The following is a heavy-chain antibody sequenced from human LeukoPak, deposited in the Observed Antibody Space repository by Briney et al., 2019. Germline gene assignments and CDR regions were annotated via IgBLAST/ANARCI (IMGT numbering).Heavy chain of an antibody. V-gene: IGHV3-30*04. CDR2: ISYDGSNK. Sequence: GGSLRLSCAASGFTFSSYAMHWVRQAPGKGLEWVAVISYDGSNKYYADSVKGRFTISRDNSKNTLYLQMNSLRAEDTAVYYCARGRTHGASREYYYDSSGYQEYYYYYGMDVWGQGTTVTVSS. D-gene: IGHD3-22*01. CDR3: ARGRTHGASREYYYDSSGYQEYYYYYGMDV. J-gene: IGHJ6*02. CDR1: GFTFSSYA.